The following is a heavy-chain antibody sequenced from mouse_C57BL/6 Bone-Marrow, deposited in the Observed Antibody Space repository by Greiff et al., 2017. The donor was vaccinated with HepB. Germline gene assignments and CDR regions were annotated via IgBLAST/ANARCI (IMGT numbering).Heavy chain of an antibody. CDR3: ARDAPGSGVLYAMDY. V-gene: IGHV7-1*01. Sequence: EVNLVESGGGLVQSGRSLRLSCATSGFTFSDFYMEWVRQAPGKGLEWIAASRNKANDYTTEYSASVKGRFIVSRDTSQSILYLQMNALRAEDTAIYYCARDAPGSGVLYAMDYWGQGTSVTVSS. J-gene: IGHJ4*01. D-gene: IGHD4-1*01. CDR2: SRNKANDYTT. CDR1: GFTFSDFY.